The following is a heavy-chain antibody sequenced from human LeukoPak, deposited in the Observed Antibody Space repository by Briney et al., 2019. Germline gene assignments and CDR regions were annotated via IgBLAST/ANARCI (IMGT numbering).Heavy chain of an antibody. J-gene: IGHJ4*02. CDR1: GASISSYF. Sequence: SETLSLTCTISGASISSYFWTWIRQPPGKGLEWIGYVYYRGNTNYNPSLTSRVTISVDTSKNQFSLRLSSVTAADTAVYYCAREGSRDFWSGPVYYFDYWGQGTLVTVSS. D-gene: IGHD3-3*01. V-gene: IGHV4-59*01. CDR3: AREGSRDFWSGPVYYFDY. CDR2: VYYRGNT.